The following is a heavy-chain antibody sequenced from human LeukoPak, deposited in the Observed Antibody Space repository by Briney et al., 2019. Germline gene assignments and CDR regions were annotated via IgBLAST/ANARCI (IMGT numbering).Heavy chain of an antibody. D-gene: IGHD3-3*01. CDR1: GFSLSTTGVG. V-gene: IGHV2-5*01. J-gene: IGHJ4*02. Sequence: KGSGPTLVKPTQTLTLTCTFSGFSLSTTGVGVGWIRQPPGEAPEWLSLIYWNDDKRYSPSLKSRLTITKDTSKNQVVLTVANMDPVDTATYYCVHTLGSDFSLYYFDYWGQGTLVTVSS. CDR3: VHTLGSDFSLYYFDY. CDR2: IYWNDDK.